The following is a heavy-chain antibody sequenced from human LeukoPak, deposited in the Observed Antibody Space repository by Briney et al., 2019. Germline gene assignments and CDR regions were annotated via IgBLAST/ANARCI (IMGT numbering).Heavy chain of an antibody. D-gene: IGHD1-26*01. CDR3: ARDPGSYFPDDAFDI. Sequence: ASVKVSCKASGYTFTGYYMHWVRQAPGQGLEWMGWINPNSGGTNYAQKFQGRVTMTRDTSISTAYMELSRLRSDDTAVYCCARDPGSYFPDDAFDIWGQGTMVTVSS. J-gene: IGHJ3*02. V-gene: IGHV1-2*02. CDR2: INPNSGGT. CDR1: GYTFTGYY.